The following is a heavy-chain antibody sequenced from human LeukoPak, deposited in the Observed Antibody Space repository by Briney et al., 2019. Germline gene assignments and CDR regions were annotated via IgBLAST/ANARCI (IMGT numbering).Heavy chain of an antibody. CDR1: GYTFTSYD. D-gene: IGHD2-2*01. Sequence: GASVKVSCKASGYTFTSYDINWVRQAPGQGLEWMGWISAYNGNTNYAQKLQGRVTMTTDTSTSTAYMELRSLRSDDTAVYYCARENRSGYQFDYWGQGTLVTVSS. V-gene: IGHV1-18*01. CDR2: ISAYNGNT. J-gene: IGHJ4*02. CDR3: ARENRSGYQFDY.